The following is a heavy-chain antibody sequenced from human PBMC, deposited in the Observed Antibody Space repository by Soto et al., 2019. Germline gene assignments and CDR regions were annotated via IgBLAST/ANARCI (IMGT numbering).Heavy chain of an antibody. Sequence: QLQLQESGPGLVKPSETLSPTCSLSGGAISEARFYWGWIRQPPGRGLEWIGSIYYTGTTFFNPSLQSRVTISVDTSENQFSLKLYSVSAADTALYFCARQKWEQPKWFDPWGQGTLVIVSP. CDR3: ARQKWEQPKWFDP. CDR1: GGAISEARFY. J-gene: IGHJ5*02. CDR2: IYYTGTT. D-gene: IGHD1-26*01. V-gene: IGHV4-39*01.